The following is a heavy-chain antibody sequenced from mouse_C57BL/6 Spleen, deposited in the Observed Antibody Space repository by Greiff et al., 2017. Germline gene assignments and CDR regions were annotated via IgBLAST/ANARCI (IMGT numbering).Heavy chain of an antibody. D-gene: IGHD2-14*01. J-gene: IGHJ2*01. CDR2: INPYNGGT. Sequence: VQLQQSGPVLVKPGASVKMSCKASGYTFTDYYMNWVKQSHGKSLEWIGVINPYNGGTSYNQKFKGKATLTVDTSSSTAYMELNSLTSEDSAVYYCARRAFRYYFDYWGQGTTLTVSS. CDR3: ARRAFRYYFDY. V-gene: IGHV1-19*01. CDR1: GYTFTDYY.